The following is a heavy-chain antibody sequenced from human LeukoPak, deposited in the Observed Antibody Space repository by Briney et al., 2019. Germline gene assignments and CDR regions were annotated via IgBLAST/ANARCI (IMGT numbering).Heavy chain of an antibody. CDR2: IYTSGST. D-gene: IGHD2-15*01. Sequence: LSETLSLTCTVSGGSISSGSYFWSWIRQPAGKGLEWIGRIYTSGSTNYNPSLKSRVTISVDTSKNQFSLKLSSVTAADTAVYYCASDRIEVDAFDIWGQGTMVTVSS. CDR1: GGSISSGSYF. CDR3: ASDRIEVDAFDI. V-gene: IGHV4-61*02. J-gene: IGHJ3*02.